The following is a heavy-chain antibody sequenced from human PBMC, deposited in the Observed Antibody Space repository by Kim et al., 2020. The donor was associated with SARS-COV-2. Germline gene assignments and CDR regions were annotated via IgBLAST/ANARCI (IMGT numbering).Heavy chain of an antibody. CDR2: INSDGSST. Sequence: GGSLRLSCAASGFTFSSYWMHWVRQAPGKGLVWVSRINSDGSSTSYADSVKGRFTISRDNAKNTLYLQMNSLRAEDTAVYYCARGPSEGNYDFWSGYLNTNWFDPWGQGTLVTVSS. CDR1: GFTFSSYW. J-gene: IGHJ5*02. V-gene: IGHV3-74*01. D-gene: IGHD3-3*01. CDR3: ARGPSEGNYDFWSGYLNTNWFDP.